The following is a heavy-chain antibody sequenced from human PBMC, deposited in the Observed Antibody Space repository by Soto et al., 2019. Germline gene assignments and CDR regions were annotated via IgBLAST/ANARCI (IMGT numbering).Heavy chain of an antibody. CDR2: MNPNSGNT. CDR3: AREAYCSSTSCLNWFDP. J-gene: IGHJ5*02. CDR1: GYTFTSYD. D-gene: IGHD2-2*01. Sequence: ASVKVSCKASGYTFTSYDINWVRQATGQGLEWMGWMNPNSGNTGYAQKFQGRVTMTRNTSISTAYMELSSLRSEDTAVYYCAREAYCSSTSCLNWFDPWGQGTLVTAPQ. V-gene: IGHV1-8*01.